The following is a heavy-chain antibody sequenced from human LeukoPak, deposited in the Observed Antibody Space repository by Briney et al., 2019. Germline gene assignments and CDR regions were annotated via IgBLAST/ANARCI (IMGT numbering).Heavy chain of an antibody. D-gene: IGHD3-16*01. V-gene: IGHV3-74*01. Sequence: PGGSLRLSCAASGFTFRSNWMHWVRQTPGKGLVWVSRINSDGLSTSYADSVKGRFTISRDNAKNSLYLQMNSLRAEDTAVYYCARDDITGLGELDAFDIWGQGTMVTVSS. J-gene: IGHJ3*02. CDR2: INSDGLST. CDR3: ARDDITGLGELDAFDI. CDR1: GFTFRSNW.